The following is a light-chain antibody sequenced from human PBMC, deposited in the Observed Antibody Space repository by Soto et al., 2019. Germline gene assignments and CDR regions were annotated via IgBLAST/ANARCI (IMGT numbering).Light chain of an antibody. Sequence: QSVLTHPPSASGAPGQAVTISCTGTSSDVGGYNYVSRYQQYPGRAPKLMIYEVTKRPSGVPDRFSGSKSGNTASLTVSGLQAEDEADYYCSSYAASNNFYFVFGGGTKVTVL. CDR3: SSYAASNNFYFV. V-gene: IGLV2-8*01. J-gene: IGLJ3*02. CDR1: SSDVGGYNY. CDR2: EVT.